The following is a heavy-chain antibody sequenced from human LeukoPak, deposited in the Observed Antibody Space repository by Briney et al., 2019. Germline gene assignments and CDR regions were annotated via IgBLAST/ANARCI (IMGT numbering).Heavy chain of an antibody. CDR3: ARGNDYGDHVGIYFDY. CDR2: IKQDESEK. Sequence: GGSLRLSCAASGFTFSSYWMSWVPQAPGKGLEWVANIKQDESEKYYVDSVKGRFSITRDNAKNSMYLQINSLTAEDTAVYHCARGNDYGDHVGIYFDYWGQRTLVTVSS. J-gene: IGHJ4*02. CDR1: GFTFSSYW. V-gene: IGHV3-7*03. D-gene: IGHD4-17*01.